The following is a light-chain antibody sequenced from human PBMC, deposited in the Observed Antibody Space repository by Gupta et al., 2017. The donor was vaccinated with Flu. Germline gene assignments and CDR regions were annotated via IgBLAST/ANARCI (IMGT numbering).Light chain of an antibody. J-gene: IGKJ3*01. CDR3: MQALHLVS. CDR1: QSLQHRSGYTY. V-gene: IGKV2-28*01. Sequence: VTPGEPASISCRAGQSLQHRSGYTYLDWYLQKPGQSPQLLVYLGSTRASGVPDRFSASGSGTDFTLKISRVEAEDVGVYYCMQALHLVSFGPGTKVDIK. CDR2: LGS.